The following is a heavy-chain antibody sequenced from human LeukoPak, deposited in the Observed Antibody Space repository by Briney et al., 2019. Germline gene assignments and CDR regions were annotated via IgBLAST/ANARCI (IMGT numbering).Heavy chain of an antibody. CDR2: IYYSGST. J-gene: IGHJ4*02. V-gene: IGHV4-39*01. CDR3: ARNALTNVADY. D-gene: IGHD3-9*01. CDR1: GGSISSRSYY. Sequence: SETLSLTRIVSGGSISSRSYYWGWIRQPPGKGLEWIGNIYYSGSTCYNPSLKSRVTISVDTSKNQLSLKLSSVTAADTAVYYCARNALTNVADYWGKGTLVTVSS.